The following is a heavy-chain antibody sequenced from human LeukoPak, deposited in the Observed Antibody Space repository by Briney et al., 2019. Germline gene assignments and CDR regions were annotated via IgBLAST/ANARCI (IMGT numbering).Heavy chain of an antibody. V-gene: IGHV3-15*01. CDR3: IKSSGDWH. D-gene: IGHD2-21*02. J-gene: IGHJ4*02. CDR1: GFTFSHAW. CDR2: ISTKTDGGTT. Sequence: GGSLRLSCTTSGFTFSHAWMTWVRQAPGKGPEWVGRISTKTDGGTTDYAAPVKGRFTISRDESKNTLYLQMNSLKTEDTAVYYCIKSSGDWHWGQGTLVTVSS.